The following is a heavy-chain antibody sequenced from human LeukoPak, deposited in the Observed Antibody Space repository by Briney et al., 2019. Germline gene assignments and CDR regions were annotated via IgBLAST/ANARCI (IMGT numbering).Heavy chain of an antibody. Sequence: GGSLRLSCEASGFTFSGYAMRWVRQAPGKGLEWVAVISYDGSNKYYADSVKGRFTISRDNSKNTLYLQMNSLRAEDTAVYYCARSEIIVVPAYTYGMDVWGQGTTGTVS. J-gene: IGHJ6*02. CDR3: ARSEIIVVPAYTYGMDV. CDR2: ISYDGSNK. V-gene: IGHV3-30-3*01. D-gene: IGHD2-2*01. CDR1: GFTFSGYA.